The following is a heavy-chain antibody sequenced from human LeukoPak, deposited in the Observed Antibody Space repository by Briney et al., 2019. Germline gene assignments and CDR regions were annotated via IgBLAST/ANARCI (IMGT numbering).Heavy chain of an antibody. Sequence: GGSLRLSCAASGFTVSSNYMSWVRQAPGKGLEWVSVIYSGGSTYYVDSVKGRFTISRDNSKNTLYLQMNSLRAEDTAVYYCARVSQGGYYYDSSGYYALDVWGQGTTVTVSS. V-gene: IGHV3-66*01. J-gene: IGHJ6*02. CDR2: IYSGGST. CDR3: ARVSQGGYYYDSSGYYALDV. CDR1: GFTVSSNY. D-gene: IGHD3-22*01.